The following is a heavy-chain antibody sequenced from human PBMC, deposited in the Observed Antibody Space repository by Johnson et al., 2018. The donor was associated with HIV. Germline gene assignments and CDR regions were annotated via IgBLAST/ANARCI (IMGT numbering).Heavy chain of an antibody. CDR1: GFTFSDYY. V-gene: IGHV3-11*04. CDR2: ITSSGTSS. D-gene: IGHD3-3*01. CDR3: AREVFTIFGATQRGAFDI. Sequence: QMQLVESGGGLVKPGGSLRLSCAASGFTFSDYYMIWIRQAPGKGLEWLSYITSSGTSSYYADSVKGRFTISRENAKNTLYLQMNSLRAEDTAVYYCAREVFTIFGATQRGAFDIWGQGTMVTVSS. J-gene: IGHJ3*02.